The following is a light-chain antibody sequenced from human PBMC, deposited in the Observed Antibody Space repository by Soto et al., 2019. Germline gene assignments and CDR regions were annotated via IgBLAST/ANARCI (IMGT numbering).Light chain of an antibody. Sequence: EVVMTQSPATLSVSPGERATLSCRASQSVSSNLAWYQQSPGQAPRLLIYGASTRATGIPARFSGSGSGTEFTLTISSLQSEDCAVYYCQQYNNWPPYTFGQGTKVDIK. V-gene: IGKV3-15*01. J-gene: IGKJ2*01. CDR2: GAS. CDR1: QSVSSN. CDR3: QQYNNWPPYT.